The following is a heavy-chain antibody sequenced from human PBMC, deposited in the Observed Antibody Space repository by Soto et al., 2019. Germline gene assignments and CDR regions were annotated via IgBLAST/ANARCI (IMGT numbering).Heavy chain of an antibody. CDR2: ISGSGGST. J-gene: IGHJ6*02. CDR3: AKASGYSSSSNYYYYGMDV. CDR1: GFTFSSYA. Sequence: GGSLRLSCAASGFTFSSYAMSWVRQAPGKGLEWVSAISGSGGSTYYADSVKGRFTISRDNSKNALYLQMNSLRAEDTAVYYCAKASGYSSSSNYYYYGMDVWGQGTTVTV. V-gene: IGHV3-23*01. D-gene: IGHD6-6*01.